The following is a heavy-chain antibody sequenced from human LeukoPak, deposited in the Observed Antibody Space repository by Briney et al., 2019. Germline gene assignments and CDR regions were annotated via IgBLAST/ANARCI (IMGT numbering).Heavy chain of an antibody. V-gene: IGHV3-30*04. CDR1: GFTFSSYA. CDR2: ISYNGSNK. D-gene: IGHD2-15*01. CDR3: ARDVGYCSGGSCYPVFDY. J-gene: IGHJ4*02. Sequence: PGGSLGLSCAASGFTFSSYAMHWVRQAPGKGLEWVAVISYNGSNKYYADSVKGRFTISRDNSKNTLYLQMNSLRAEDTAVYYCARDVGYCSGGSCYPVFDYWGQGTLVTVSS.